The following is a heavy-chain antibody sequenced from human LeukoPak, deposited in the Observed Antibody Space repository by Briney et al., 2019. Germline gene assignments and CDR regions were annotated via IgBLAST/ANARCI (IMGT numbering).Heavy chain of an antibody. CDR1: GFTFNMHA. V-gene: IGHV3-30-3*01. D-gene: IGHD2-8*01. CDR2: ISNDGSDE. Sequence: GGSLRLSCTASGFTFNMHAMHWVRQAPGKGLEWVAVISNDGSDEYYADSVRGRFPISRDNFKNTLFLQMSSLRPEDTAIYYCAKARHCTTATCASAAFDAWGQGTMVTVSS. J-gene: IGHJ3*01. CDR3: AKARHCTTATCASAAFDA.